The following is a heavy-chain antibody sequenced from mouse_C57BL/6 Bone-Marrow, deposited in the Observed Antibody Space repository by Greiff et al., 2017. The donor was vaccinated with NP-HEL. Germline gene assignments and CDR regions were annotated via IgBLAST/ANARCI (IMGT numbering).Heavy chain of an antibody. CDR1: GYTFTSYG. CDR3: ARVWLLLSAVDY. D-gene: IGHD2-3*01. V-gene: IGHV1-81*01. J-gene: IGHJ2*01. CDR2: IYPRSGNT. Sequence: VKLVESGAELARPGASVKLSCKASGYTFTSYGISWVKQRTGQGLEWIGEIYPRSGNTYYNEKFKGKATLTADKSSSTAYMELRSLTSEDSAVYFCARVWLLLSAVDYWGQGTTLTVSS.